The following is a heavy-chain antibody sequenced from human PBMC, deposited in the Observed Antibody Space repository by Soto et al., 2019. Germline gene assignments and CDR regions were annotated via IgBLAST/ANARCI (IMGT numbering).Heavy chain of an antibody. J-gene: IGHJ4*02. Sequence: QVQLQESGPGLVKPSQTLSLTGTVSGGSISSGAYYWIWIRQPPGKGLEWIGYIYYSGSTYYNPSIKSRVTISVDTSKNQFSMKLSSVTAADTAVYYCHSAAGYWGQGTLVTVSS. V-gene: IGHV4-30-4*01. D-gene: IGHD6-13*01. CDR2: IYYSGST. CDR1: GGSISSGAYY. CDR3: HSAAGY.